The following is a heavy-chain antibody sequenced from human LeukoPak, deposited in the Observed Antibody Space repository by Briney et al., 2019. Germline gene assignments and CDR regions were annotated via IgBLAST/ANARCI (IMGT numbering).Heavy chain of an antibody. Sequence: PSETLSLTCAVYGGSFSGYYWSWIRQPPGKGLEWIGEINHSGSTNYNPSLKSRVTISVDTSKNQFSLKLSSVTAADTAVYYCARVCVNYDFWSGYSALLDYWGLGTLVTVSS. CDR1: GGSFSGYY. D-gene: IGHD3-3*01. V-gene: IGHV4-34*01. CDR3: ARVCVNYDFWSGYSALLDY. CDR2: INHSGST. J-gene: IGHJ4*02.